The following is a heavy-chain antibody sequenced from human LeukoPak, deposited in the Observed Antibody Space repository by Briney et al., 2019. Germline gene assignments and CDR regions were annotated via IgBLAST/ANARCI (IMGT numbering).Heavy chain of an antibody. V-gene: IGHV3-13*01. CDR2: IGTAGDT. CDR1: GFTFSSYG. Sequence: GGSLRLSCAASGFTFSSYGMHWVRQATGKGLEWVSAIGTAGDTYYPGSVKGRFTISRENAKNSLYLQMNSLRAGDTAVYYCARVGSSGWYDYWGQGTLVTVSS. CDR3: ARVGSSGWYDY. D-gene: IGHD6-19*01. J-gene: IGHJ4*02.